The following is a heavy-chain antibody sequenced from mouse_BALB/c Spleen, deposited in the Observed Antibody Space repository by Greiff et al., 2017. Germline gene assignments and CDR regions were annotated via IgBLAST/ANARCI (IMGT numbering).Heavy chain of an antibody. V-gene: IGHV1S29*02. Sequence: EVKLVESGPELVKPGASVKISCKASGYTFTDYNMHWVKQSHGKSLEWIGYIYPYNGGTGYNQKFKSKATLTVDNSSSTAYMELRSLTPEDSAVYYCAPDGPAWFAYWGQGTLVTVSA. D-gene: IGHD2-3*01. CDR2: IYPYNGGT. CDR1: GYTFTDYN. CDR3: APDGPAWFAY. J-gene: IGHJ3*01.